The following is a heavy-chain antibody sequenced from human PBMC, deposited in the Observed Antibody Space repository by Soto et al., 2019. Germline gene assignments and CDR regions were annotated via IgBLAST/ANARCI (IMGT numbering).Heavy chain of an antibody. Sequence: QVQLQQWGAGLLKPSETLSLTCAVYGGSFSGYYWSWIRQPPGKGLEWIGEINHSRSTNYNPSLKSRVTISVDTSKNQFSLKLSSVTAADTAVYYCAMGDYDFWSGYYIGDYWGQGTLVTVSS. J-gene: IGHJ4*02. CDR2: INHSRST. CDR3: AMGDYDFWSGYYIGDY. V-gene: IGHV4-34*01. D-gene: IGHD3-3*01. CDR1: GGSFSGYY.